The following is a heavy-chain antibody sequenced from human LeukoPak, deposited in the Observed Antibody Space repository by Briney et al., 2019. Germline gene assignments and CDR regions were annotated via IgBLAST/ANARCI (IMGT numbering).Heavy chain of an antibody. CDR2: IIPIFGTA. V-gene: IGHV1-69*13. CDR1: GGTFSSYA. CDR3: ARDREEGHIVVADDAFDI. J-gene: IGHJ3*02. D-gene: IGHD2-21*01. Sequence: ASVKVSCKASGGTFSSYAISWVRQAPGQGLEWMGGIIPIFGTANYAQKFQGRVTITADESTSTAYMELSSLRSEDTAVYYCARDREEGHIVVADDAFDIWGQETMVTVSS.